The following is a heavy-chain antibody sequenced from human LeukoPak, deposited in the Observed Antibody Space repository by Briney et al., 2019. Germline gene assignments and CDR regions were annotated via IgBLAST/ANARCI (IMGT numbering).Heavy chain of an antibody. J-gene: IGHJ4*02. CDR3: ARASSITIFGAHYQGYYFDY. CDR2: IYYSGST. CDR1: GGSISSYY. D-gene: IGHD3-3*01. Sequence: SETLSLTCTVSGGSISSYYWSWIRQPPGKGLEWIGYIYYSGSTNYNPSLKSRVTISVDTSKNQFSLKLSSVTAADTAVYYCARASSITIFGAHYQGYYFDYWGQGTLVTVSS. V-gene: IGHV4-59*01.